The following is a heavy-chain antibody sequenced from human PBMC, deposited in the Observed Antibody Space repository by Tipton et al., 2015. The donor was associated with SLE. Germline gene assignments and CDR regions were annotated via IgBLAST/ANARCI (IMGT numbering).Heavy chain of an antibody. CDR3: ARDVGGYNTGWFPYYFDY. Sequence: LRLSCTVSGASLSSGRYYWTWIRQLPEKGLEWMGYIYYAGATLYNPSLKSRISVSIDRSQNQFSLQLTSVTAADTAVYYCARDVGGYNTGWFPYYFDYWGQGTLATVSS. CDR2: IYYAGAT. J-gene: IGHJ4*02. V-gene: IGHV4-31*02. CDR1: GASLSSGRYY. D-gene: IGHD2-8*02.